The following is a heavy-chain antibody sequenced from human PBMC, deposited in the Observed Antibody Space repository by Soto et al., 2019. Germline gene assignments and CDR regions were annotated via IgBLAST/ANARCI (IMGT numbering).Heavy chain of an antibody. D-gene: IGHD3-3*01. Sequence: ASVKVSCKASGYTFTGYYMHWVRQAPGQGLEWMGWINPNSGGTNYAQKFQGRVTMTRDTSISTAYMELSRLRSDDTAVYYCATRSPTQGRGVVIQRDWGQGTLVTVSS. CDR1: GYTFTGYY. V-gene: IGHV1-2*02. J-gene: IGHJ4*02. CDR3: ATRSPTQGRGVVIQRD. CDR2: INPNSGGT.